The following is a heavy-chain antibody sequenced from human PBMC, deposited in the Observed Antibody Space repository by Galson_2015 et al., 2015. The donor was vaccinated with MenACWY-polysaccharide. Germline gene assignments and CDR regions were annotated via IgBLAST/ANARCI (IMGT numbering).Heavy chain of an antibody. D-gene: IGHD7-27*01. V-gene: IGHV3-23*01. Sequence: SLRLSCAASGFTFSRFSMRWVRQAPMKGLEWVSVIGATGGGTHNADPVKGRFTIPRDNSKNTLFLQMNSLRGEDTAIYYCARDRITGDSRWEVDYWGKGIMVTVSS. CDR3: ARDRITGDSRWEVDY. J-gene: IGHJ4*02. CDR1: GFTFSRFS. CDR2: IGATGGGT.